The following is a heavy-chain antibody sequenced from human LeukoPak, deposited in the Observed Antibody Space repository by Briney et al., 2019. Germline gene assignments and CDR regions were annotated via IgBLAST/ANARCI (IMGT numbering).Heavy chain of an antibody. D-gene: IGHD3-22*01. Sequence: ASVKVSCKASGYTFTSYVISCVRQAPGQGLEWMGWISAYNGNTNYAQKLQGRVTMTTDTSTSTAYMELRSLGSDDTAVYYCARSVVITDFDYWGQGTLVTVSS. CDR2: ISAYNGNT. V-gene: IGHV1-18*01. CDR3: ARSVVITDFDY. J-gene: IGHJ4*02. CDR1: GYTFTSYV.